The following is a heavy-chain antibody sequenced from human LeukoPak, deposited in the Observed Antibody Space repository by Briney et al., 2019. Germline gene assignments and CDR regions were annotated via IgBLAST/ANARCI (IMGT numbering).Heavy chain of an antibody. CDR3: ATTSGIVPRDY. D-gene: IGHD2-2*01. CDR1: GGSISGYY. V-gene: IGHV4-59*01. Sequence: PSETLSLICTVSGGSISGYYWTWVRQPPGKGLEWIGYIYYNGRTNYNPSLESRVTMSVDTSKNQFSLKVSSVTAADTAVYYCATTSGIVPRDYWGQGILVTVSS. J-gene: IGHJ4*02. CDR2: IYYNGRT.